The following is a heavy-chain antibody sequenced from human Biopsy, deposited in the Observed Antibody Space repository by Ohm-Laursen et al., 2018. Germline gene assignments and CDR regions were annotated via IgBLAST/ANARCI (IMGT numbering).Heavy chain of an antibody. CDR3: ARDDAVTVIRGLYY. J-gene: IGHJ4*02. CDR2: IYYSGTT. CDR1: GGSISSYY. D-gene: IGHD2-21*02. V-gene: IGHV4-59*07. Sequence: SDTLSLTCTVSGGSISSYYWNWIRQPPGKGLEWIGYIYYSGTTDYSPSLKSRVTISIDKSKNQFFLKLSSATAEDTAVYYWARDDAVTVIRGLYYWGQGALVTVSS.